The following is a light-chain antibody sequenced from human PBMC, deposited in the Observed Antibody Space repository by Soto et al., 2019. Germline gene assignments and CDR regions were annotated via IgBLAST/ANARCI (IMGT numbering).Light chain of an antibody. CDR1: QDISSH. CDR3: QKVKTYPLT. J-gene: IGKJ4*01. V-gene: IGKV1-9*01. CDR2: AAF. Sequence: DIQLTQSPSFLSASVGDRVTITCRASQDISSHLAWYQQKPGKAPKLLIYAAFTLQSGVPSGFGGKGSRTEFTIKITILHPEDFETYYCQKVKTYPLTFGGGTKVEIK.